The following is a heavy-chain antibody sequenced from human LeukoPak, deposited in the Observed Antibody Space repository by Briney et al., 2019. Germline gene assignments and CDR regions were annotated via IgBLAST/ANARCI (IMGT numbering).Heavy chain of an antibody. J-gene: IGHJ6*03. D-gene: IGHD3-22*01. V-gene: IGHV4-30-4*01. CDR2: IYYIGNT. CDR3: ARSFGSSGYYYPLYYYYYMDV. Sequence: SGTLSLTCTVSGGSISSGDYYWSWVRQPRGEGRGWIGYIYYIGNTFYNPSLKSRVTISVDTSKNQFSLKLSSVTAADTAVYYCARSFGSSGYYYPLYYYYYMDVWGKGTTVTVSS. CDR1: GGSISSGDYY.